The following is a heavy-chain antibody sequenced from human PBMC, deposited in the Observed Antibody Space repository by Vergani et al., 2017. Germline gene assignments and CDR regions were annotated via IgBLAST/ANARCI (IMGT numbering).Heavy chain of an antibody. CDR1: GFTFSSYG. D-gene: IGHD3-10*01. Sequence: VQLVESGGGLVQPGGSLRLSCAASGFTFSSYGMHWVRQAPGKGLEWVAFIRYDGSNKYYADSVKGRFTISRDNSKNTLYLQMNSLRAEDTAVYYCAKGEDYYGSGSPVWGQGTLVTVSS. CDR2: IRYDGSNK. J-gene: IGHJ4*02. V-gene: IGHV3-30*02. CDR3: AKGEDYYGSGSPV.